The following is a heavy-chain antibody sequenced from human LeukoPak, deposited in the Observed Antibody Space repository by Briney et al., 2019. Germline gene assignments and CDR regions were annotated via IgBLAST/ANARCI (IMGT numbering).Heavy chain of an antibody. D-gene: IGHD2-15*01. CDR1: GGSISSYY. CDR2: IYHSGST. J-gene: IGHJ4*02. V-gene: IGHV4-59*08. CDR3: ARYSEPPHYFEN. Sequence: PSETLSLTCSFSGGSISSYYWSWIRQPPGKGLEWIGYIYHSGSTDNNPSLKSRVTISVDTSKNQFSLKLSSVTAADTAVYYCARYSEPPHYFENWGQGTLVTVSS.